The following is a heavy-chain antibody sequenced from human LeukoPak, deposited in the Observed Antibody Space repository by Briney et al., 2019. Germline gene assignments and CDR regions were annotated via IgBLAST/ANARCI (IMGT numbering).Heavy chain of an antibody. CDR1: GFTFSRYW. J-gene: IGHJ4*02. D-gene: IGHD2-15*01. CDR2: MNSDGSNT. CDR3: ARDICSGIGCYPRAPFDY. Sequence: PEGSLRLSCAASGFTFSRYWMHWVRQAPGEGLVWVSRMNSDGSNTNYADSVKGRFTISRDNAKNTLYLQMNSLRADDTAVYYCARDICSGIGCYPRAPFDYWGQGTLVTVSS. V-gene: IGHV3-74*01.